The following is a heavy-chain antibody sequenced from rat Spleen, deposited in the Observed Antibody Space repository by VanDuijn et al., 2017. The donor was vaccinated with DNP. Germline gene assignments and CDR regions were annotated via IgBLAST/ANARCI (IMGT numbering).Heavy chain of an antibody. Sequence: EVQLVESGGGLVQPGRSLKFSCAASGFTFSGYAMAWVRQAPKKGLEWVATIIYDGSHTFYRDSVQGRFTISRDNPKTTLYLQMDSLRSDDTATYHCVTRGLYGGYDHWGQGVMVTVSS. CDR3: VTRGLYGGYDH. CDR2: IIYDGSHT. V-gene: IGHV5-17*01. D-gene: IGHD1-11*01. CDR1: GFTFSGYA. J-gene: IGHJ2*01.